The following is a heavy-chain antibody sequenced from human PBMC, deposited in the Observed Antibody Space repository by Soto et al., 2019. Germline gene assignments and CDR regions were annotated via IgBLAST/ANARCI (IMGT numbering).Heavy chain of an antibody. CDR2: ISSISTYI. Sequence: EVQVVESGGGLVKAGGSLRLSCAASGFTFSRFGMNWVRQAPGKGLEWVSFISSISTYIYHADSAKGRFTVSRDNAKNSLYLQMNSLRVEDTAVYYCARAGVDTVTARRGDYDYGMDVWGQGTTVTVSS. CDR3: ARAGVDTVTARRGDYDYGMDV. CDR1: GFTFSRFG. V-gene: IGHV3-21*01. D-gene: IGHD5-18*01. J-gene: IGHJ6*02.